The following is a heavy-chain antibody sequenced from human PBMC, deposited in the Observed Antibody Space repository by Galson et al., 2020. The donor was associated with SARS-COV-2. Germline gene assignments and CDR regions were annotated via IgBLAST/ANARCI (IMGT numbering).Heavy chain of an antibody. CDR1: GGSISSYY. V-gene: IGHV4-59*13. Sequence: SETLSLTCTVSGGSISSYYWSWIRQPPGKGLKWIGYIYYSGSTNYNPSLKSQVTISVDTSKNQFSLKLSSVTAADTAVYYCARGGGYSGYDWDYWGQGTLVTVSS. J-gene: IGHJ4*02. CDR2: IYYSGST. D-gene: IGHD5-12*01. CDR3: ARGGGYSGYDWDY.